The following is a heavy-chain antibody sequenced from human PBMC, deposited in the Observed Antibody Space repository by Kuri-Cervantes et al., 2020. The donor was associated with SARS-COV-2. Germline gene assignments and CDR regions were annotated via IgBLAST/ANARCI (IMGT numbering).Heavy chain of an antibody. J-gene: IGHJ4*02. D-gene: IGHD3-22*01. CDR3: ARYYYDSRGYVFFDY. V-gene: IGHV4-31*03. CDR1: GGSIRSDGYY. Sequence: SETLSLTCTVSGGSIRSDGYYWSWIRQRPGKGLEWIGYIYSGGTTYYSPSLKSRLTISMDTSKNHFSLKLGAMTAADTAMYYCARYYYDSRGYVFFDYWGRGNPVTVSS. CDR2: IYSGGTT.